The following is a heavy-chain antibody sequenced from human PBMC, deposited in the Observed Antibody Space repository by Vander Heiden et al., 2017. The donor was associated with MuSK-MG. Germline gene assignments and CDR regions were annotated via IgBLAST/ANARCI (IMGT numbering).Heavy chain of an antibody. CDR1: GFTVSSTY. CDR3: ARGSILERYYYYMDV. V-gene: IGHV3-53*01. CDR2: IYSGGST. D-gene: IGHD1-1*01. J-gene: IGHJ6*03. Sequence: EVQLVESGGGLIQPGGSLRLSCAASGFTVSSTYMSWVRQAPGKGLEWVSVIYSGGSTYYAEAVKGRFTISRDNSKNTLYLQMNSLRAEDTAVYYCARGSILERYYYYMDVWGKGTTVTVSS.